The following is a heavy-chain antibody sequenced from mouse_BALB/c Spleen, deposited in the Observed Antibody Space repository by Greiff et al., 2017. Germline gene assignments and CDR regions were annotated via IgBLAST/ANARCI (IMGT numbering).Heavy chain of an antibody. V-gene: IGHV1-54*01. CDR2: INPGSGGT. J-gene: IGHJ3*01. CDR3: ARGGYGYDEEFAY. Sequence: QVHVKQSGAELVRPGTSVKVSCKASGYAFTNYLIEWVKQRPGQGLEWIGVINPGSGGTNYNEKFKGKATLTADKSSSTAYMQLSSLTSDDSAVYFCARGGYGYDEEFAYWGQGTLVTVSA. CDR1: GYAFTNYL. D-gene: IGHD2-2*01.